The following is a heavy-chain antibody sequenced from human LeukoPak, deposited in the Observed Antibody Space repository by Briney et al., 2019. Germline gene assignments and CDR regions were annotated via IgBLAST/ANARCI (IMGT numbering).Heavy chain of an antibody. J-gene: IGHJ4*02. CDR3: ARDLGHYYGSGSYFDY. V-gene: IGHV1-46*01. Sequence: ASVKVSCKASGYTFTSYYMHWVRQAPGQGLEWMGIINPSGGSTSYAQKFQGRVTMTRDTSTSTVYMELSSQRSEDTAVYYCARDLGHYYGSGSYFDYWGQGTLVTVSS. CDR2: INPSGGST. CDR1: GYTFTSYY. D-gene: IGHD3-10*01.